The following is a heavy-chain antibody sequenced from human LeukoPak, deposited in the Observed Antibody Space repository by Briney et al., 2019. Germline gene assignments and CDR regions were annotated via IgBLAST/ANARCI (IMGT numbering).Heavy chain of an antibody. CDR1: GFTLSSYA. D-gene: IGHD1-26*01. J-gene: IGHJ4*02. CDR3: ARDLLGATGVWDY. V-gene: IGHV3-64*01. CDR2: ISSNGGST. Sequence: GGSLRLSCAASGFTLSSYAMHWVRQAPGKGLEYVSAISSNGGSTYYANSVKGRFTISRDNSKNTLYLQMGSLRAEDMAVYYCARDLLGATGVWDYWGQGTLVTVSS.